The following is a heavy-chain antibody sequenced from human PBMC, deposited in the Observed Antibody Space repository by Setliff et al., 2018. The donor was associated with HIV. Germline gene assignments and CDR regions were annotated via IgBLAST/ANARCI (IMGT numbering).Heavy chain of an antibody. J-gene: IGHJ1*01. V-gene: IGHV1-24*01. CDR1: GYTLTELS. D-gene: IGHD3-22*01. CDR2: FDPEDVET. CDR3: ATIRAYYYDSSGKEYFQH. Sequence: ASVKVSCKVSGYTLTELSMHWVRQAPGKGLEWMGGFDPEDVETVYAQKFQGRVTMTEDTSTDTAYMELSSLTSEDTAMYYCATIRAYYYDSSGKEYFQHWGHGSLVTVSS.